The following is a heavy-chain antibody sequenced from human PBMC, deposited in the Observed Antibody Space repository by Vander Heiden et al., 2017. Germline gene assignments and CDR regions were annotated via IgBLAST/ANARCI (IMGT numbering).Heavy chain of an antibody. V-gene: IGHV3-73*02. J-gene: IGHJ4*02. Sequence: EVQLVESGGGLVQPGGSLKLSCAASGFTFSGSAIHWVRQASGKGLEWVGRIRDKVSSYSTAYAASVQGRFTISRDDSKNAAYLQMNSLKTEDTAIYYCARHYPPDCSSTSCPFDYWGQGTLVTVSS. CDR1: GFTFSGSA. CDR3: ARHYPPDCSSTSCPFDY. D-gene: IGHD2-2*01. CDR2: IRDKVSSYST.